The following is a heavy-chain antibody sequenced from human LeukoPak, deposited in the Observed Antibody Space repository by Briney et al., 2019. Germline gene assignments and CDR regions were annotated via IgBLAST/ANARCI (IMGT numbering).Heavy chain of an antibody. Sequence: PGGSLRLSCAASGFTFNTYSVNWVRQAPGKGPEWVSFISSTSRNIYYADSVKGRFTVSRDNAKNSLFLQMSSLRVEDTAVYFCARGQRRGTFGYYSYMDVWGKGTTVTVSS. J-gene: IGHJ6*03. CDR2: ISSTSRNI. CDR3: ARGQRRGTFGYYSYMDV. CDR1: GFTFNTYS. V-gene: IGHV3-21*01. D-gene: IGHD1-26*01.